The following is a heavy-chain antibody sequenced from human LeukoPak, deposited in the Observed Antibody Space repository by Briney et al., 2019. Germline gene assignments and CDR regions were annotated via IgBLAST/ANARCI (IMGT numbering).Heavy chain of an antibody. D-gene: IGHD5-24*01. Sequence: SETLSLTCAVSGGSFSGHYWSWIRQSPGEGLEWIGEIDHSGNTNYNPSLKSRVTISVDTSKNQFSLKLSSVTAADTAVYYCASLESVEMATKGFDYWGQGTLVTVSS. CDR1: GGSFSGHY. V-gene: IGHV4-34*01. J-gene: IGHJ4*01. CDR2: IDHSGNT. CDR3: ASLESVEMATKGFDY.